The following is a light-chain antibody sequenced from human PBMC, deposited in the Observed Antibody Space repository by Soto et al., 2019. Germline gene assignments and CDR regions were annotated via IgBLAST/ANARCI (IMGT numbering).Light chain of an antibody. Sequence: EIVLTQSPGTLSLSPGERATLSCRASQSVSRSDLAWYQQKPGQAPRLLIYGASTRATGIPARFSGSGSGTEFTLTISSLQSEDFAVYYCQQYNNWPFSITFGQGTRLEIK. V-gene: IGKV3-15*01. CDR3: QQYNNWPFSIT. CDR2: GAS. J-gene: IGKJ5*01. CDR1: QSVSRSD.